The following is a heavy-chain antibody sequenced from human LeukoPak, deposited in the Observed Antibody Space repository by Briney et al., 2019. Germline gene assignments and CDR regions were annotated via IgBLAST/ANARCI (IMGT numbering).Heavy chain of an antibody. D-gene: IGHD2-21*02. CDR1: GGSISSGSYY. CDR2: IYTSGST. CDR3: ARQPPVGCGGDCDELTVSYWYFDL. V-gene: IGHV4-61*02. Sequence: PSQTLSLTCTVSGGSISSGSYYWSWIRQPAGKGLEWTGRIYTSGSTNYNPSLKSRVTISVDTSKNQFSLKLSSVTTADTAVYYCARQPPVGCGGDCDELTVSYWYFDLWGRGTLVTVSS. J-gene: IGHJ2*01.